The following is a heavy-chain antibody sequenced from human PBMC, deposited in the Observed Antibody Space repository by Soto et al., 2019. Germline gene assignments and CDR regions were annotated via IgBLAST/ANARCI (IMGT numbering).Heavy chain of an antibody. CDR2: INPNSGDT. CDR1: GYTFTGYY. D-gene: IGHD4-17*01. J-gene: IGHJ6*02. CDR3: ARGGGYVDYGGDYYDGMDV. V-gene: IGHV1-2*02. Sequence: QVPLVQSGAEVKKPGASVKVSCKASGYTFTGYYMHWVRQAPGQGLEWMGWINPNSGDTNYAQKFQGRVTMTRDTSMSTAYMELSRLRSDDTAVYYCARGGGYVDYGGDYYDGMDVWGQGTTVTVSS.